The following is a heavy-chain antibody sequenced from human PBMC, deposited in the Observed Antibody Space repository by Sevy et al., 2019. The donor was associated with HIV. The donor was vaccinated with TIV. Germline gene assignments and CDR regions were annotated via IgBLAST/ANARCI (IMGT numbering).Heavy chain of an antibody. J-gene: IGHJ4*02. CDR2: IYSSGST. V-gene: IGHV4-4*07. CDR1: GGSISNYY. Sequence: SETLSLTCSVSGGSISNYYWSWMRQPAGKGLEWIGRIYSSGSTNYNPSLKSRVTMSVDTSKNRFSLNLSFVTAADTAVYYCVGRGRSYFDYWGQGTLVTVSS. CDR3: VGRGRSYFDY.